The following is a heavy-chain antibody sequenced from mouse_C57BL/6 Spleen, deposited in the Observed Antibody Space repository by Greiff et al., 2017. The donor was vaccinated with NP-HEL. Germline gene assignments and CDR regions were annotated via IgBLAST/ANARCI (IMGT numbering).Heavy chain of an antibody. V-gene: IGHV1-7*01. CDR2: INPSSGYT. Sequence: VQLQQSGAELAKPGASVKLSCKASGYTFTSYWMHWVKQRPGQGLEWIGYINPSSGYTKYNQKFKDKATLTADKSYSTAYMQLSSLTYEDSAVYYCARDGIITTVVAPFAYWGQGTLVTVSA. D-gene: IGHD1-1*01. CDR3: ARDGIITTVVAPFAY. J-gene: IGHJ3*01. CDR1: GYTFTSYW.